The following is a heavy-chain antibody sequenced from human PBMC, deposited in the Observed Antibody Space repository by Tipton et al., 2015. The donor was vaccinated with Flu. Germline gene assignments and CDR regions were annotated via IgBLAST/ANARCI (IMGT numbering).Heavy chain of an antibody. V-gene: IGHV4-4*07. CDR3: AREKDSSGSEYFQH. D-gene: IGHD6-19*01. CDR2: IYTSGNT. J-gene: IGHJ1*01. Sequence: TLSLTCNVSSGSLSGYYWSWIRQPAGKGLEWIGRIYTSGNTNYSPSLKSRVTMSVDTSKNQFSLKLSSVTAADTAVYYCAREKDSSGSEYFQHWGQGTLVTVSS. CDR1: SGSLSGYY.